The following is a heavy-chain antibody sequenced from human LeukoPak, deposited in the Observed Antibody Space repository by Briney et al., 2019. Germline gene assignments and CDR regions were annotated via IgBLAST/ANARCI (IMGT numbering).Heavy chain of an antibody. Sequence: PGGSLRLSCAASGFTFSSYGMHWVRQAPGKGLEWVAVISYDGSNKYYADSVKGRFTISRDNSKNTLYLQMDSLRAEDTAVYYCARRDSSFGMDVWGQGTTVTVFS. D-gene: IGHD3-22*01. CDR3: ARRDSSFGMDV. CDR1: GFTFSSYG. CDR2: ISYDGSNK. V-gene: IGHV3-30*03. J-gene: IGHJ6*02.